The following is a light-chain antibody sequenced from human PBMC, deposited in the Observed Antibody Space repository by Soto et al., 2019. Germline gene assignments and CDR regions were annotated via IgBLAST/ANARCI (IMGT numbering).Light chain of an antibody. CDR1: SSDFGGNKY. Sequence: QSVLTQPASVSGSPGQSITIFCTGTSSDFGGNKYVSWYQQHPGKAPKLIIYDVSNRASGVSDRFSGSKSGNTASLTISGLQAEDEADYYCSSYTSTTSSTVFGPGTKVTVL. J-gene: IGLJ1*01. CDR2: DVS. V-gene: IGLV2-14*01. CDR3: SSYTSTTSSTV.